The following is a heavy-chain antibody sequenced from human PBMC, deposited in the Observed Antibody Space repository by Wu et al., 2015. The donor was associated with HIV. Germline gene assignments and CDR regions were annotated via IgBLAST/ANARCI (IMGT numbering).Heavy chain of an antibody. J-gene: IGHJ6*03. CDR3: REGRPPSGRFYYMDV. CDR1: GYNFINYY. D-gene: IGHD3-3*01. V-gene: IGHV1-18*04. Sequence: QVQLVQSGAEVKKPGASVKVSCKASGYNFINYYMQWVRQAPGQGLEWMGYISGYNGNINQTRGRLTLTTDTSTDTAYMDLRNLRPDDSGTYFLREGRPPSGRFYYMDVWGRRDDGRRL. CDR2: ISGYNGNI.